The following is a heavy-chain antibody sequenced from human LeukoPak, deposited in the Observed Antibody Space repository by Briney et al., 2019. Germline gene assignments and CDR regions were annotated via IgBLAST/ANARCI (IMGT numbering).Heavy chain of an antibody. CDR3: ARATGSASCLGY. J-gene: IGHJ4*02. D-gene: IGHD2-2*01. V-gene: IGHV3-48*02. CDR2: ISSSSSTI. CDR1: GFTFSRYS. Sequence: GGSLRLSCAASGFTFSRYSMNWVRQSPGKGLEWVSYISSSSSTIYYADSVKGRFTISRDNAENSLYLQMNSLRDEDTAVYYCARATGSASCLGYWGQGTLVTVSS.